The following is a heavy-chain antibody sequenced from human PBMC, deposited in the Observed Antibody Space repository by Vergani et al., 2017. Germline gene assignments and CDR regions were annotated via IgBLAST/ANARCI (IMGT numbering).Heavy chain of an antibody. CDR1: GYTLTELS. J-gene: IGHJ4*02. CDR2: FDPEDGET. Sequence: QVQLVQSGAEVKKPGASVKVSCKVSGYTLTELSMHWVRQAPGKGLEWMGGFDPEDGETIYAQTFQGRVTMTEDTSTDTAYMELSSLRSEDTAVYYCATPSGIKLRFLEWLLPFDYWGQGTLVTVSS. V-gene: IGHV1-24*01. CDR3: ATPSGIKLRFLEWLLPFDY. D-gene: IGHD3-3*01.